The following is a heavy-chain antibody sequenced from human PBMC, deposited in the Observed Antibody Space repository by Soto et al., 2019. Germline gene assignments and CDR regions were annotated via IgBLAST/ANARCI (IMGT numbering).Heavy chain of an antibody. V-gene: IGHV4-59*02. J-gene: IGHJ5*02. CDR3: AREEGITVVRGVTENWFDP. Sequence: SETLSLTCTVSGCSVSSYSWAWIRQPPGKALEWIGSIYYSGSTYYNPSLKSRVTISVDTSKNQFSLKLSSVTAADTAVYYCAREEGITVVRGVTENWFDPWGQGTLVTVSS. CDR1: GCSVSSYS. CDR2: IYYSGST. D-gene: IGHD3-10*01.